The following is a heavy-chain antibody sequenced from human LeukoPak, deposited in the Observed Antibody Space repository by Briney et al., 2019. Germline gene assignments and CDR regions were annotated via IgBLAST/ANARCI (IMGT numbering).Heavy chain of an antibody. D-gene: IGHD4-17*01. CDR3: ARTQTMTTVTAYDY. Sequence: HPGRSLRLSCAASGFTFDDYAMHWVRQAPGKGLEWVSGISWNSGTIYYADSVKGRFTISRDNAKNSLYLQMNSLKAEDTAVYYCARTQTMTTVTAYDYWGQGTLVTVSS. V-gene: IGHV3-9*01. J-gene: IGHJ4*02. CDR1: GFTFDDYA. CDR2: ISWNSGTI.